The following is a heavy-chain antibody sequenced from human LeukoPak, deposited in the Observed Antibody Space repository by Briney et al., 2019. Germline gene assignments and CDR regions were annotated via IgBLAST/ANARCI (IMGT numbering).Heavy chain of an antibody. J-gene: IGHJ4*02. CDR1: GFTFSDPY. D-gene: IGHD3-9*01. V-gene: IGHV3-11*06. CDR3: ARDADVLRYFDWFSEGLYFDY. Sequence: RTGGSLRLSCEASGFTFSDPYMSWLRQAPGKGLECLSYISGSGTDINYADSVKGRFTISRDNAKNSLYLQMNSLRAEDTAVYYCARDADVLRYFDWFSEGLYFDYWGQGTLVTVSS. CDR2: ISGSGTDI.